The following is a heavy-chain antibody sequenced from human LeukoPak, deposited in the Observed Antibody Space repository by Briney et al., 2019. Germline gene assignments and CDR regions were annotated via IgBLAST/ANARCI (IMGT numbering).Heavy chain of an antibody. CDR1: GFTFSSYW. Sequence: PGGSLRLSCAATGFTFSSYWMTWVRQAPGKGLEWVANIKEDGSEKYYVDSVKGRITISRDNAKNSLYLQMNSLRAEDTAVYYCARAGYSGGWYRGKYYYYGMDVWGQGTTVTVSS. CDR3: ARAGYSGGWYRGKYYYYGMDV. J-gene: IGHJ6*02. D-gene: IGHD6-19*01. CDR2: IKEDGSEK. V-gene: IGHV3-7*03.